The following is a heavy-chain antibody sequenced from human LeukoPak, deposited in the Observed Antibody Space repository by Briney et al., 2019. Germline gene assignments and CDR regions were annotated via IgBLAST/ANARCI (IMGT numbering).Heavy chain of an antibody. J-gene: IGHJ4*02. Sequence: PGGSLRLSCAASGFTFNRYWMSWVRQAPGKGLEWVANIKEDGNEKYYVESVKGRFTISRDNSKNTLYLQMNSLRAEDTAVYYCAKDQGYFDYWGQGTLVTVSS. CDR1: GFTFNRYW. CDR3: AKDQGYFDY. CDR2: IKEDGNEK. V-gene: IGHV3-7*01.